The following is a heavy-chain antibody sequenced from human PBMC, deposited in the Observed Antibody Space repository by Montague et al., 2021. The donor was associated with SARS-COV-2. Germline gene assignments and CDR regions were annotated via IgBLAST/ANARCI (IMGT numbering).Heavy chain of an antibody. D-gene: IGHD3/OR15-3a*01. V-gene: IGHV4-4*02. Sequence: SETLSLTCAVSGDSIMTTNWWSWVRQPPGKGLEWIGESYQSGSTNYNPSLKGRVTMSIDKSKNQFSLELNSVTAADTALYYCVRAGGLDNRPPVWGQGALVIVSS. CDR3: VRAGGLDNRPPV. J-gene: IGHJ4*02. CDR2: SYQSGST. CDR1: GDSIMTTNW.